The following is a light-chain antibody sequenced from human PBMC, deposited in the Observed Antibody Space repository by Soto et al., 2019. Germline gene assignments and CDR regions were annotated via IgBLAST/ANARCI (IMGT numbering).Light chain of an antibody. CDR2: GAS. CDR3: QQYGSSPLT. J-gene: IGKJ4*01. V-gene: IGKV3-20*01. CDR1: QTVNSNY. Sequence: EIVLTQSPGTLSSSPGERATLSCRASQTVNSNYLAWYQQRPGQAPRLLIYGASNRATGVPDRFSGSGSATDFTLTISRLEPEDFAVFYCQQYGSSPLTFGGGTKVEI.